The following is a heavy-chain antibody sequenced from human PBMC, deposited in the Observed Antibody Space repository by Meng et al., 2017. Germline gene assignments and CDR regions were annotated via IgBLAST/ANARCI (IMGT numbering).Heavy chain of an antibody. V-gene: IGHV4-34*01. CDR1: GGSFSGYY. CDR3: ARGRGSWGY. D-gene: IGHD3-16*01. CDR2: INHSGST. Sequence: QVRLTPWGAGLFKPSDTRALPCAVYGGSFSGYYWSGIRQPPGKGLEWIGEINHSGSTNYNPSLKSRVTISVDTSKNQFSLKLSSVTAADTAVYYCARGRGSWGYWGQGTLVTVSS. J-gene: IGHJ4*02.